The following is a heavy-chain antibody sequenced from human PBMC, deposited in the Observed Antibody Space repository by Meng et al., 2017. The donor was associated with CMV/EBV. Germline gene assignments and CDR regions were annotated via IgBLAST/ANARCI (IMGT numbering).Heavy chain of an antibody. CDR1: GYSFTSYW. D-gene: IGHD4-17*01. CDR3: ARHSGVWDMTTVTPDNWFDP. CDR2: IYPGDSDT. V-gene: IGHV5-51*01. J-gene: IGHJ5*02. Sequence: GGSLRLSCKGSGYSFTSYWIGWVRQMPGKGLEWMGIIYPGDSDTRYSPSFQGQVTISADKSISTAYLQWSSLKASDTAMYYCARHSGVWDMTTVTPDNWFDPWGQGTLVTVSS.